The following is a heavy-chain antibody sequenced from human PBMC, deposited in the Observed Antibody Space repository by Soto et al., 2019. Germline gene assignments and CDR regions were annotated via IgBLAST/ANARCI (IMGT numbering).Heavy chain of an antibody. Sequence: EGQLLESGGVLVQPGASLRLSCAASGFTSSNSAMSWVRQAPGKGLEWVSSISGSGGTTYYTDSVKGRFSISRDNSKNTLYVQMNRLRGDDTAVYYCAKGGRGSGSQNWFDPWGQGTLVTVSS. CDR3: AKGGRGSGSQNWFDP. CDR2: ISGSGGTT. CDR1: GFTSSNSA. V-gene: IGHV3-23*01. J-gene: IGHJ5*02. D-gene: IGHD3-10*01.